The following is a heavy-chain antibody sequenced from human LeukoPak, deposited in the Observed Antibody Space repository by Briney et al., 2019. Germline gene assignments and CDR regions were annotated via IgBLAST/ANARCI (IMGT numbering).Heavy chain of an antibody. CDR2: MNPNSGDT. V-gene: IGHV1-8*01. D-gene: IGHD3-3*01. CDR1: GYTFTSYD. Sequence: GASVKVSCKASGYTFTSYDINWVRQATGQGLEWMGWMNPNSGDTGYPQKFQGRVTMTRDTSISTAYMELSRLRSDDTAVYYCARDRGEYYDFWSGYGNWFDPWGQGTLVTVSS. J-gene: IGHJ5*02. CDR3: ARDRGEYYDFWSGYGNWFDP.